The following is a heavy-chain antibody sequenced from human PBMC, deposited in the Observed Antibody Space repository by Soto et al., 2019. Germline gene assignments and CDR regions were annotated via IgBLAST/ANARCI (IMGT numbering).Heavy chain of an antibody. D-gene: IGHD5-12*01. CDR1: GFTFSSYG. Sequence: QVQLAESGGGVVQPGRSLRLSCAASGFTFSSYGMHWVRQAPGKGLEWVAVISYDGSNKYYADSVKGRFTISRDNSKNTLYLQMNSLRAEDTAVYYCAKERLRPYYYGMDVWGQGTTVTVSS. V-gene: IGHV3-30*18. CDR2: ISYDGSNK. CDR3: AKERLRPYYYGMDV. J-gene: IGHJ6*02.